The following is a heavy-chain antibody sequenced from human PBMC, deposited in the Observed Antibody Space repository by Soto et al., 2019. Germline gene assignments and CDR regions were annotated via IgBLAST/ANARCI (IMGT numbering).Heavy chain of an antibody. J-gene: IGHJ4*02. Sequence: QVQLQQWGAGLLKPSETLSLTCAVYGGSFSGYYWSWIRQPPGKGLEWIGEINHSGSTNYNPSLKRRVTISVDTSKNQFSLKLSSVTAADTAVYYCARARGGYYPYFDYWGQGTLVTVSS. CDR3: ARARGGYYPYFDY. V-gene: IGHV4-34*01. CDR2: INHSGST. D-gene: IGHD3-22*01. CDR1: GGSFSGYY.